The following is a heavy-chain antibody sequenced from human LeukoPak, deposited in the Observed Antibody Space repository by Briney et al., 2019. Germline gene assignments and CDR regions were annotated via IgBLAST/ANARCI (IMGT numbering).Heavy chain of an antibody. CDR3: ARDGIYYYDSSGYYRDAFDI. CDR2: ISSSSSYI. V-gene: IGHV3-21*01. CDR1: GFTFSSYS. D-gene: IGHD3-22*01. Sequence: PAGSLRLSCAASGFTFSSYSMNWVRQAPGKGLEWVSSISSSSSYIYYADSVKGRFTISRDNAKNSLYLQMNSLRAEDTAVYYCARDGIYYYDSSGYYRDAFDIWGQGTMVTVSS. J-gene: IGHJ3*02.